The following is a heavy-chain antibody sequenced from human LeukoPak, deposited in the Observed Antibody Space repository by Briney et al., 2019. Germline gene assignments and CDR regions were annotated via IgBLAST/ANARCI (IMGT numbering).Heavy chain of an antibody. V-gene: IGHV3-53*01. Sequence: GGSLRLSCAASGFTVSSNYMSWVRQAPGKGLEWVSVIYSDGSTYYADSVKGRFTLSGDTSKNTLYLQMNSLRVDDTAVYYCARDLYSSAWYGIHWGQGTLVTVSS. D-gene: IGHD6-19*01. J-gene: IGHJ4*02. CDR3: ARDLYSSAWYGIH. CDR2: IYSDGST. CDR1: GFTVSSNY.